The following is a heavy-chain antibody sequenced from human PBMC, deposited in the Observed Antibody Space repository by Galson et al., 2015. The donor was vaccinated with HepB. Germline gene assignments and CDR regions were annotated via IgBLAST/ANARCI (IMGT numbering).Heavy chain of an antibody. D-gene: IGHD4-17*01. CDR2: IDWDDDK. CDR3: ARGYHIDYGEHYYYYGMDV. CDR1: GFSLSTSGMC. V-gene: IGHV2-70*11. Sequence: PALVKPTQTLTLTCTFSGFSLSTSGMCESWIRQPPGKALEWLARIDWDDDKYYSTSLKTRLTISKDTSKNQVVLTMTNMDPVDTATYYCARGYHIDYGEHYYYYGMDVWGQGTTVTVSS. J-gene: IGHJ6*02.